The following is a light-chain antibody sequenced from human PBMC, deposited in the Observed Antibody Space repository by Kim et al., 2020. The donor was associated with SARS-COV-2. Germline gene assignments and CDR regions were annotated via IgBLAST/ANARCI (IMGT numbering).Light chain of an antibody. CDR1: SGDVGCYTY. CDR3: SSYTSSSTWV. Sequence: GQSITTACTGPSGDVGCYTYVYWYQQHPGKAPKLMIYDVSKRPSGVSNRFSGSKSGNTASLTISGLQAEDEADYYCSSYTSSSTWVFGGGTQLTVL. CDR2: DVS. J-gene: IGLJ3*02. V-gene: IGLV2-14*04.